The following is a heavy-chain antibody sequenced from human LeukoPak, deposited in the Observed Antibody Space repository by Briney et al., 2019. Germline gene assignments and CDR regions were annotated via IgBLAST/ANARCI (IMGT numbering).Heavy chain of an antibody. D-gene: IGHD6-6*01. CDR1: GDSVSSNSAA. CDR3: AREGYSSSSKGRWTTFDY. CDR2: TYYRSKWYN. Sequence: SQTLSLTCAISGDSVSSNSAAWNWIRLSPSRGLEWLGRTYYRSKWYNDYAVSVKSRITINPDTSKNQFSLRLNSVTPEDTAVYYCAREGYSSSSKGRWTTFDYWGQGTLVTVSS. J-gene: IGHJ4*02. V-gene: IGHV6-1*01.